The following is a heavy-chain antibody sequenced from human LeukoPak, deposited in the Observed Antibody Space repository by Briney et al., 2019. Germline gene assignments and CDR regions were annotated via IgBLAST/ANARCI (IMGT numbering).Heavy chain of an antibody. CDR2: LYHSGTT. V-gene: IGHV4-59*01. CDR1: GFTFSNAW. J-gene: IGHJ3*02. CDR3: ARYGSNSNWKSFDI. Sequence: GSLTLSCAASGFTFSNAWMSWVRQPPGKGREGIGWLYHSGTTSYNPSLKSRVTMSVDTSKNQFSLNLNSVAAADTAVYYCARYGSNSNWKSFDIWAKGQWSPSLQ. D-gene: IGHD6-13*01.